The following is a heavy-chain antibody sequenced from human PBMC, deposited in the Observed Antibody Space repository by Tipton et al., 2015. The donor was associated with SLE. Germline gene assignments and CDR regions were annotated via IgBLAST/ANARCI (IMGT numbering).Heavy chain of an antibody. CDR1: GFTFSDPD. V-gene: IGHV3-72*01. D-gene: IGHD3-22*01. CDR2: IRNKANSYST. J-gene: IGHJ4*02. CDR3: ARDISSSGYYPGLGY. Sequence: SRRLSCAASGFTFSDPDMEWVRQAPGKGLEWVARIRNKANSYSTEYAASAKGRFTISRDDSENSLYLQMNSLRAEDTAVYYCARDISSSGYYPGLGYWGQGTLVTVSS.